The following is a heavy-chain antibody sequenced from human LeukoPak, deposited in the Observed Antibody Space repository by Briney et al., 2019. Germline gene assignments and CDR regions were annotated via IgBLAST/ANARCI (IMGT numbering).Heavy chain of an antibody. CDR1: GFTFRSSW. D-gene: IGHD1-14*01. J-gene: IGHJ4*02. V-gene: IGHV3-74*01. Sequence: GGSLRLSCAASGFTFRSSWMHWVRQLPGKGLVWVSRINSDGTFTTNADSVKGRFTISRDNAKNMLYLQMNSLRADDTAIYYCVRNIGTDWGQGTLVTVSS. CDR2: INSDGTFT. CDR3: VRNIGTD.